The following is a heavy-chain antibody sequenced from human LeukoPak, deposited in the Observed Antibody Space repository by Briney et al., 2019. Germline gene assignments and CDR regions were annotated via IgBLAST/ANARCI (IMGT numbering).Heavy chain of an antibody. CDR1: GFTFSTSG. CDR2: ISTSSGTI. V-gene: IGHV3-48*02. J-gene: IGHJ4*02. D-gene: IGHD3-22*01. CDR3: ARKSYYYDSSGYFFDY. Sequence: GRSLRLSCAASGFTFSTSGMHWVRQAPGKGLEWVSYISTSSGTIFCADSVKGRFTISRDNAKNSLYLQMNSLRDEDTAVYSCARKSYYYDSSGYFFDYWGQGTLVTVSS.